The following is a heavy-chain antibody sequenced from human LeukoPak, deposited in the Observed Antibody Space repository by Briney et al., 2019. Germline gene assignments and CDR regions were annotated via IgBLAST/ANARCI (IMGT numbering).Heavy chain of an antibody. Sequence: SETLSLTCTVSGGSISTSSYSWGWIRQPPGKGLEWIGSIYYSGSTYYNPSLKSRVTMSVDTSKNQFSLKLSSVTAADTAVYYCARILLWFGEYAFDIWGQGTMVTVSS. V-gene: IGHV4-39*07. CDR3: ARILLWFGEYAFDI. CDR2: IYYSGST. D-gene: IGHD3-10*01. CDR1: GGSISTSSYS. J-gene: IGHJ3*02.